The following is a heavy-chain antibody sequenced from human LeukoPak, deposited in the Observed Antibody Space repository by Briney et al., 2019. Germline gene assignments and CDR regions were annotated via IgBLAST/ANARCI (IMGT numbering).Heavy chain of an antibody. CDR3: ARGPGCGGNSGGYFDY. D-gene: IGHD4-23*01. CDR1: GGSFSGYY. Sequence: SETLSLTCADYGGSFSGYYWSWIRQPPGKGLEWIGEINHSGSTNYNPSLKSRVTISVDTSKNQFSLKLGSVTAADTAVYYCARGPGCGGNSGGYFDYWGQGTLVTVSS. CDR2: INHSGST. J-gene: IGHJ4*02. V-gene: IGHV4-34*01.